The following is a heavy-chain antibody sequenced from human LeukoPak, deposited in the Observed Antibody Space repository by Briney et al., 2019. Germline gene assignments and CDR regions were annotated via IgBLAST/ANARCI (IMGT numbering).Heavy chain of an antibody. CDR3: ARHPSGRMWLQQGGWFDP. V-gene: IGHV4-39*01. CDR1: GGSITSTNYY. CDR2: MHHNGST. D-gene: IGHD5-24*01. Sequence: SETLSLTCTVSGGSITSTNYYWGWIRQPPGKGLEWIGSMHHNGSTYYNPSLKSRVTISVDTSKNQFSLKLTSVTAADTAVYYCARHPSGRMWLQQGGWFDPWGQGTLVTVSS. J-gene: IGHJ5*02.